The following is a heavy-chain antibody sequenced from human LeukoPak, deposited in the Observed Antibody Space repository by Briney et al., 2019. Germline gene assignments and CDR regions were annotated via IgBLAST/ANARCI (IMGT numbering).Heavy chain of an antibody. Sequence: PGGSLRLSCAASGFTFSSYAMHWVRQAPGKGLEYVSAISSNGGSTYYANSVKGRFTISRDNSKNTLYLQMGSLRAEDMAVYYCARDGLVVVAATDEYYYYYMDVWGKGTTVTVSS. CDR1: GFTFSSYA. V-gene: IGHV3-64*01. J-gene: IGHJ6*03. CDR3: ARDGLVVVAATDEYYYYYMDV. CDR2: ISSNGGST. D-gene: IGHD2-15*01.